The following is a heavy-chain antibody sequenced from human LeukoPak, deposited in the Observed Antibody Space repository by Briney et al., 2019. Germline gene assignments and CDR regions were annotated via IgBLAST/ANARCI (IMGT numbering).Heavy chain of an antibody. CDR3: ATHYGSGSYYNELLDY. Sequence: GASVKVSCKASGYSFSRYGISWVRQAPGQGLEWMGWISTYNGNTNYAQKFQGRVTMTTDTSTNTAYMELSRLTSDDTAVYYCATHYGSGSYYNELLDYWGQGTLVTVSS. V-gene: IGHV1-18*01. J-gene: IGHJ4*02. CDR1: GYSFSRYG. CDR2: ISTYNGNT. D-gene: IGHD3-10*01.